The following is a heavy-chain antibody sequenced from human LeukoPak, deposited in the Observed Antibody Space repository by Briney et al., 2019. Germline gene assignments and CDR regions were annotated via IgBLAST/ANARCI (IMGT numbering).Heavy chain of an antibody. V-gene: IGHV4-4*07. CDR2: IYSSGST. CDR1: GGSISSYY. CDR3: AREPNYSGSYLPDY. J-gene: IGHJ4*02. Sequence: SETLSLTCTVPGGSISSYYWSWIRQPAGKGLEWIGRIYSSGSTNYNPSLKSRVIMSVDTSKNQFSLKLTSVTAADTAVYYCAREPNYSGSYLPDYWGQGTLVTVSS. D-gene: IGHD1-26*01.